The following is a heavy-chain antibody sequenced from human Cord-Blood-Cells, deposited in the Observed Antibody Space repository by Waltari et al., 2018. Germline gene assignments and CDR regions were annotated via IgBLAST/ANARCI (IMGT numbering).Heavy chain of an antibody. V-gene: IGHV4-59*01. CDR2: IYYSGST. CDR3: ARGSTVVNFDY. D-gene: IGHD4-17*01. Sequence: QVQLQESGPGLVKPSETLSLTCTVSGGSISSYYWSWLRQPPGKGLEWIGYIYYSGSTNYNPYLKSRVTISVDTSKNQFSLKLSSVTAADTAVYYCARGSTVVNFDYWGQGTLVTVSS. J-gene: IGHJ4*02. CDR1: GGSISSYY.